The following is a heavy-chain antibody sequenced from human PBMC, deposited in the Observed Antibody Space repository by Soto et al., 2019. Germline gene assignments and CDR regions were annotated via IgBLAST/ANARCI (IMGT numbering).Heavy chain of an antibody. V-gene: IGHV3-23*01. CDR2: ISGSRGTT. Sequence: EVQLLESGGGLVQPGGSLRLSCAASGFTFGSYAMSWVRQAPGKGLEWVSTISGSRGTTYYADSVKGRFTISRDNSKNTLYLQMNSLRAEDSAVYHCAKLMDEQQLLSAFDLWGQGTMVTVSS. D-gene: IGHD6-13*01. J-gene: IGHJ3*01. CDR1: GFTFGSYA. CDR3: AKLMDEQQLLSAFDL.